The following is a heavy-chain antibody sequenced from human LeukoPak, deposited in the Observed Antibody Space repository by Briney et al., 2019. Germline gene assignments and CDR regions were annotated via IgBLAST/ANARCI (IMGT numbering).Heavy chain of an antibody. CDR2: IHYSGST. CDR1: GGSISSYY. V-gene: IGHV4-59*08. D-gene: IGHD7-27*01. Sequence: SETLSLTCTVSGGSISSYYWSWIRQPPGKGLEWIGCIHYSGSTNYNPSLKSRVTISEDTSKNQFSLKLSSVTAADTAVYYCARLANWAQDDYWGQGALVTVSS. J-gene: IGHJ4*02. CDR3: ARLANWAQDDY.